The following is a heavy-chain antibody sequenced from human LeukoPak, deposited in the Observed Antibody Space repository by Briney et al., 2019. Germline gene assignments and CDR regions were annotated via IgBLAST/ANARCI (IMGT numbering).Heavy chain of an antibody. J-gene: IGHJ4*02. Sequence: GGSLRLSCAASGFIFSSYAMTWVRQAPGKGLEWVSLISGSGGSTYYADSVKGRFTISRDNSKNTLYLQMNSLRAEDTAVYYCXXXXLPGVGAIDYWGQGTLVTVSS. CDR1: GFIFSSYA. V-gene: IGHV3-23*01. D-gene: IGHD1-26*01. CDR2: ISGSGGST. CDR3: XXXXLPGVGAIDY.